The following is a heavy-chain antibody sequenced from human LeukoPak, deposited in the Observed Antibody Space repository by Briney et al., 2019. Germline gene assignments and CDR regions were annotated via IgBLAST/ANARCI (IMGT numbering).Heavy chain of an antibody. CDR1: GDSINSGSYY. Sequence: SETLSLTCTVSGDSINSGSYYWSWIRQPAGKGLEWIGRIYNSGSANYNPSLKSRVTISVDTSKNQFSLKLSSVTAADTAVYYCARELRFLEWLSPNWFDPWGQGTLVTVSS. CDR2: IYNSGSA. D-gene: IGHD3-3*01. V-gene: IGHV4-61*02. CDR3: ARELRFLEWLSPNWFDP. J-gene: IGHJ5*02.